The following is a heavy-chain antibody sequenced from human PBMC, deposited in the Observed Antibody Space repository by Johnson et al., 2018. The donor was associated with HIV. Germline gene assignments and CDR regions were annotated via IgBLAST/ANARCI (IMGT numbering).Heavy chain of an antibody. CDR1: GFTFDDYG. Sequence: VQLVESGGVLVQPGGSLRLSCAASGFTFDDYGMSWVRQAPGKGLEWVSGINWNGGSTGYADSVKGRFTISRDNAKNSLYLQMNSLRAEDTALYYCARGGDIVLVVYAMGHDAFDIWGQGTMVTVSS. D-gene: IGHD2-8*02. CDR3: ARGGDIVLVVYAMGHDAFDI. J-gene: IGHJ3*02. V-gene: IGHV3-20*04. CDR2: INWNGGST.